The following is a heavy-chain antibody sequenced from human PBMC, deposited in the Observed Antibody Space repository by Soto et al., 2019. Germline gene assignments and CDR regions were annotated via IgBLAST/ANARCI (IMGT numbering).Heavy chain of an antibody. CDR3: EGESGENWSYEAY. CDR2: ISTTGNT. V-gene: IGHV4-4*07. J-gene: IGHJ4*02. Sequence: QVQLQESGPGLVKPSETLSLTCTVSGDTITSFSWNWIRPSAGKGLEWIGRISTTGNTHYNPSLESRVTRSLDTSKHQFSLKLTSVTAADTAVYYCEGESGENWSYEAYWGQGTLVTVSS. D-gene: IGHD1-7*01. CDR1: GDTITSFS.